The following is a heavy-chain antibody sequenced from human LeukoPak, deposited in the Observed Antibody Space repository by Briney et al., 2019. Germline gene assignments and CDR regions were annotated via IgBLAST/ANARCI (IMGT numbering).Heavy chain of an antibody. D-gene: IGHD6-6*01. CDR2: IYYTGST. CDR3: ARHRAYSSSSPFDY. J-gene: IGHJ4*02. V-gene: IGHV4-59*08. Sequence: SETLSLTCSVSGGSISSLYWGWIRQPPGKGLEWIGYIYYTGSTNYNPSLKSRVTMFVDMSKNQFSLRLSSVTAADTAVYYCARHRAYSSSSPFDYWGQGTLVTVSS. CDR1: GGSISSLY.